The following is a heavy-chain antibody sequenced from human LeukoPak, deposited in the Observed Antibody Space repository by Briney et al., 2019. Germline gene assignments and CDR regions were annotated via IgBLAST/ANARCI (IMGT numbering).Heavy chain of an antibody. J-gene: IGHJ3*02. Sequence: GGSLRLSCAASGFTFSSYSMNWVRQAPGKGLEWVSYISSSSSTIYYADSVKGRFTISRDNAKNSLYLQMNSLRAEDTAVYYCASVEGYCYDSSGSHDAFDIWGQGTMVTVSS. CDR2: ISSSSSTI. CDR3: ASVEGYCYDSSGSHDAFDI. CDR1: GFTFSSYS. D-gene: IGHD3-22*01. V-gene: IGHV3-48*04.